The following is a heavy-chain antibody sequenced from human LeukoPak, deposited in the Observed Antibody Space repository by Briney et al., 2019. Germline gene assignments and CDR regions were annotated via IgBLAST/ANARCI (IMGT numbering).Heavy chain of an antibody. CDR1: GFTFSSYA. V-gene: IGHV3-23*01. J-gene: IGHJ4*02. CDR3: AKEVNTYGYDGLDY. CDR2: ITDSGYST. D-gene: IGHD5-18*01. Sequence: GGSLRLSCAASGFTFSSYAMRWVRRAPGKGLEWVSAITDSGYSTYYADSVKGRFTISRDNSKNTLYLQMNSLRAEDTAVYYCAKEVNTYGYDGLDYWGQGTLVTVSS.